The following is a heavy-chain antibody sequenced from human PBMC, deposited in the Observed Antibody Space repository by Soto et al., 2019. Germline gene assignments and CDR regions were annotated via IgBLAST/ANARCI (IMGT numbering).Heavy chain of an antibody. J-gene: IGHJ5*02. CDR3: ASDYMVRGVMRWFDP. CDR1: GGSISSSNW. Sequence: QVQLQESGPGLVKPSGTLSLTCAVSGGSISSSNWWSWVRQPPGKGLEWIGEIYHSGSTNYNPSLTSRFTTSVDKSKNQFSLKWSSVTAADTAVYYGASDYMVRGVMRWFDPWGQGTLVTGSS. D-gene: IGHD3-10*01. V-gene: IGHV4-4*02. CDR2: IYHSGST.